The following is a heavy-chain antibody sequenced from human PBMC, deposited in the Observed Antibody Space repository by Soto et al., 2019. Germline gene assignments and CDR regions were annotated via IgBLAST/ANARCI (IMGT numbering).Heavy chain of an antibody. CDR1: GFTFSSYG. V-gene: IGHV3-33*01. J-gene: IGHJ3*02. CDR3: ARSHDSPDAFDI. Sequence: PGGSLRLSCAASGFTFSSYGMHWVRQAPGKGLEWVAVIWYDGSNKYYADSVKGRFTISRDNSKNTLYLQMNSLRAEDTAVYYCARSHDSPDAFDIWGQGTMVTVSS. D-gene: IGHD3-22*01. CDR2: IWYDGSNK.